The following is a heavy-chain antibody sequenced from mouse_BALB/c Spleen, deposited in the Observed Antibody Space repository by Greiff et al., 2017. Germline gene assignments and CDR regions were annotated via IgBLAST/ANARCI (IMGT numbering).Heavy chain of an antibody. CDR2: ISSGSSTI. J-gene: IGHJ4*01. Sequence: EVMLVESGGGLVQPGGSRKLSCAASGFTFSSFGMHWVRQAPEKGLEWVAYISSGSSTIYYADTVKGRFTISRDNPKNTLFLQMTSLRSEDTAMYYCARSVTTATGYYYAMDYWGQGTSVTVSS. CDR3: ARSVTTATGYYYAMDY. CDR1: GFTFSSFG. D-gene: IGHD1-2*01. V-gene: IGHV5-17*02.